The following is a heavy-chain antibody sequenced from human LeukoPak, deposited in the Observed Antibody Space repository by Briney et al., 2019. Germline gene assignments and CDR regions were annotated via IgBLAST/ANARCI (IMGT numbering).Heavy chain of an antibody. CDR1: GFTFSSYS. V-gene: IGHV3-21*01. CDR2: ISSSSSYI. Sequence: PGGPLRLSCAASGFTFSSYSMNWVRQAPGKGLEWVSSISSSSSYIYYADSVKGRFTISRDNAKNSLYLQMNSLRAEDTAVYYCARVISDSSGYYWVYYYYGMDVWGQGTTVTVSS. CDR3: ARVISDSSGYYWVYYYYGMDV. D-gene: IGHD3-22*01. J-gene: IGHJ6*02.